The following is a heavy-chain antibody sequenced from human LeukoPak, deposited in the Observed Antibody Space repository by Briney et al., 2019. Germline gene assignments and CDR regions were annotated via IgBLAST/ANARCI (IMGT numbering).Heavy chain of an antibody. CDR3: ARGRSGYYMIGFDY. J-gene: IGHJ4*02. CDR1: GGSFSGYY. D-gene: IGHD3-3*01. V-gene: IGHV4-34*01. CDR2: INHSGST. Sequence: SETLSLTCAVYGGSFSGYYWSWIRQPPGKGLEWIGEINHSGSTNYNPSLKSRVTISVDTSKNQFSLKLSSVTAADTAVYYCARGRSGYYMIGFDYWGQGTLVTVSS.